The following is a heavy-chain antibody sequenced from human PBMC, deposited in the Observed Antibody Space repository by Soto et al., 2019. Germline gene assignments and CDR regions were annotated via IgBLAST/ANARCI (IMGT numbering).Heavy chain of an antibody. CDR3: AKSRYSDSSGDFYDY. CDR2: IGGSGRTT. Sequence: GGSLRLSCAASAFTLNNYAMSWVRQAPGKGLEWVSGIGGSGRTTYYADSVKGRFTIPRDNSNNTLFLQMNSLRAEDTAVYYCAKSRYSDSSGDFYDYWGQGTLVTVSS. J-gene: IGHJ4*02. V-gene: IGHV3-23*01. CDR1: AFTLNNYA. D-gene: IGHD3-22*01.